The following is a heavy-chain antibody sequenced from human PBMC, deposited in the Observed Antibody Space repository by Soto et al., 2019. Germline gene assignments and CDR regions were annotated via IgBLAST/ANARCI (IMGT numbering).Heavy chain of an antibody. V-gene: IGHV3-11*01. Sequence: GGSLRLSCAASGFTFSDYYMSWIRQAPGKGLEWVSYISSSGSTIYYADSVKGRFTISRDNAKNSLYLKMNSLRAEDTAVYYCARPRKGYCSGGSCSRDAFDIWGQGTMVTVSS. CDR1: GFTFSDYY. J-gene: IGHJ3*02. CDR3: ARPRKGYCSGGSCSRDAFDI. D-gene: IGHD2-15*01. CDR2: ISSSGSTI.